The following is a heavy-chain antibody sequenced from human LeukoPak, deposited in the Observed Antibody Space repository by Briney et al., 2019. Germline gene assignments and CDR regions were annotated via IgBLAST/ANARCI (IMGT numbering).Heavy chain of an antibody. CDR1: GFTSASDG. CDR3: ARVGLTDYGSGSYYFPSKHGMDV. Sequence: ASVKVSCKASGFTSASDGFSWVRQAPGQGLEWMGWISPNDGNKKYEQKFQGRLTLTTDTSTSTAYMELRSLRSDDTAVYYCARVGLTDYGSGSYYFPSKHGMDVWGQGSMVTVSS. J-gene: IGHJ6*02. V-gene: IGHV1-18*01. CDR2: ISPNDGNK. D-gene: IGHD3-10*01.